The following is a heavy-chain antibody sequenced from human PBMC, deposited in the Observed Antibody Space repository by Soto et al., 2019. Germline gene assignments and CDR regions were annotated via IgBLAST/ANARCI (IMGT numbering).Heavy chain of an antibody. D-gene: IGHD3-9*01. CDR3: TRLITYCSILPCHSGPDGAFDI. V-gene: IGHV3-73*01. CDR1: GFTFSASA. J-gene: IGHJ3*02. Sequence: GGSLRLSCAASGFTFSASAMHWVRQASGKGLEWVGCISSNANSYATAYAATGKVRFTRSRDDSKNTAYLQMNSLKTEDPYVYYCTRLITYCSILPCHSGPDGAFDIWGQGTMVTVSS. CDR2: ISSNANSYAT.